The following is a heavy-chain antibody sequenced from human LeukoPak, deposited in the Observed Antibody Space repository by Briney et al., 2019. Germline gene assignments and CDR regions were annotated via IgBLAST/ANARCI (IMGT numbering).Heavy chain of an antibody. CDR3: ASALLNCSGGSCYFDY. CDR1: GYTFTAYY. V-gene: IGHV1-2*02. Sequence: ASVKVSFKASGYTFTAYYIHWVRQAPGQGLEWMGWISPNSGGTNYAQKFQGRVTMTRDTSISTAYMELSRLRSDDTAVYYCASALLNCSGGSCYFDYWGQGTLVTVSS. J-gene: IGHJ4*02. D-gene: IGHD2-15*01. CDR2: ISPNSGGT.